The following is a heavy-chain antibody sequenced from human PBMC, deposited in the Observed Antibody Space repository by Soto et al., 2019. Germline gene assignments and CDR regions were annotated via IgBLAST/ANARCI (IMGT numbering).Heavy chain of an antibody. Sequence: QVQLVQSGAEVKKPGASVKVSCKASGYTFTSYSISWVRQAPGQGHEWMGWISAYNGNTYHARKLQGRVTMTTDTSTITAYVGLRSLSSEDTALYYCARGVGYGLIDYWGQGTLVTVSS. V-gene: IGHV1-18*01. D-gene: IGHD5-18*01. CDR3: ARGVGYGLIDY. CDR2: ISAYNGNT. CDR1: GYTFTSYS. J-gene: IGHJ4*02.